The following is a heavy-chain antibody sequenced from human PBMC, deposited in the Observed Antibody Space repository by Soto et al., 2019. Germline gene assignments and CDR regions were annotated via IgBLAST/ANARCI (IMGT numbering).Heavy chain of an antibody. Sequence: SETLSLTCTVSGGSISSGGYYWSWIRQHPGKGLEWIGYIYYSGSTYYNPSLKSRVTISVDTSKNQFSLKLSSVTAADTAVYYCARADESSSFYYYYYMDVWGKGTTVTVSS. CDR2: IYYSGST. D-gene: IGHD6-6*01. V-gene: IGHV4-31*03. CDR1: GGSISSGGYY. J-gene: IGHJ6*03. CDR3: ARADESSSFYYYYYMDV.